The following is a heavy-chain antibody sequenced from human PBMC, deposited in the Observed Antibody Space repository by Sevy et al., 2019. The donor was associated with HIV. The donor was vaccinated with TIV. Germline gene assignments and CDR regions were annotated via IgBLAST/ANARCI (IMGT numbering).Heavy chain of an antibody. J-gene: IGHJ3*02. V-gene: IGHV3-48*01. CDR1: GFTFSSYS. CDR3: ARETYYYDSSGYWCAFDI. Sequence: GGSLRLSCAASGFTFSSYSMNWVRQAPGKGLEWVSYISSSSSTIYYADSVKGRFTISRDNAKNSLYLQMNSLRAEDTAVYYCARETYYYDSSGYWCAFDIWGQGTMVTVSS. D-gene: IGHD3-22*01. CDR2: ISSSSSTI.